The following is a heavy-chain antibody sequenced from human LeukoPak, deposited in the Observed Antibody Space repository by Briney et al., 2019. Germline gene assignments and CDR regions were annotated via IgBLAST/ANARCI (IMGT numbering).Heavy chain of an antibody. D-gene: IGHD3-3*01. V-gene: IGHV3-30*04. Sequence: GGSLRLSCAASGFTFSSYAMHWVRQAPGKGLEWVAVISYDGSNKYYADSVKGRFTISRDNSKNTLYPQMNSLRAEDTAVYYCARAGVLEWLSNFDYWGQGTLVTVSS. CDR3: ARAGVLEWLSNFDY. J-gene: IGHJ4*02. CDR1: GFTFSSYA. CDR2: ISYDGSNK.